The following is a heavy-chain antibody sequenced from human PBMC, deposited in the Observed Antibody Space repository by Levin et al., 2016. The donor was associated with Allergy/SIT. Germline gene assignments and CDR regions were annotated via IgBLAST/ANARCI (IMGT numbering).Heavy chain of an antibody. D-gene: IGHD6-13*01. CDR3: ARDPYSSSWTYYYYYGMDV. Sequence: WVRQAPGQGLEWMGWISAYNGNTNYAQKLQGRVTMTTDTSTSTAYMELRSLRSDDTAVYYCARDPYSSSWTYYYYYGMDVWGQGTTVTVSS. J-gene: IGHJ6*02. V-gene: IGHV1-18*01. CDR2: ISAYNGNT.